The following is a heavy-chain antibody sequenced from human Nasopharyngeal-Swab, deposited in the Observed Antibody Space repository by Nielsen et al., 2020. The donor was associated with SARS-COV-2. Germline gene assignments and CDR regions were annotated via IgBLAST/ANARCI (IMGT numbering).Heavy chain of an antibody. CDR3: ARDGYDFWSGYLRGTGRYYYYFYMDV. D-gene: IGHD3-3*01. V-gene: IGHV4-30-4*01. J-gene: IGHJ6*03. Sequence: RQAPGKGLEWIGYIYYSGSTYYNPSLKSRVTISGDPSKNQFSLKLSSVTAADTAVYYCARDGYDFWSGYLRGTGRYYYYFYMDVWGKGTTVTVSS. CDR2: IYYSGST.